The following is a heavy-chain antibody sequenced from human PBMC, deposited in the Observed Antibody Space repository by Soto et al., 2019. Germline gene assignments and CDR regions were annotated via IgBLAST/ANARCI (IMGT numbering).Heavy chain of an antibody. D-gene: IGHD6-19*01. Sequence: ASVEVSCKASGYTFTSYGISWVLEAPGQGLEWMGWISAYNGNTNYAQKLQGRVTMTTDTSTSTAYMELRSLRSDDTAVYYCARDSKQWLAKGFDPWGQGTLVTVSS. CDR3: ARDSKQWLAKGFDP. CDR2: ISAYNGNT. V-gene: IGHV1-18*01. CDR1: GYTFTSYG. J-gene: IGHJ5*02.